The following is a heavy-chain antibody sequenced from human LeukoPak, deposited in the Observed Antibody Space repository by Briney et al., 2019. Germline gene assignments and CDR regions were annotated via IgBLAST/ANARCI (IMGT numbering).Heavy chain of an antibody. CDR3: ARPKKQQLPNWYFDL. J-gene: IGHJ2*01. V-gene: IGHV4-39*01. Sequence: SETLSLTCTVSGGSISSSSYYWGWIRQPPGKGLEWIGSIYYSGSTYYNPSLKSRVTISVDTSKNQFSLKLSSGTAADTAVYYCARPKKQQLPNWYFDLWGRGTLVTVSS. CDR1: GGSISSSSYY. CDR2: IYYSGST. D-gene: IGHD6-13*01.